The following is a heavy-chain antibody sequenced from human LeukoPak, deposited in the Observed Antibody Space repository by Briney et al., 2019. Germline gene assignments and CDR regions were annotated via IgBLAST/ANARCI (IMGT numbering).Heavy chain of an antibody. CDR3: ARDFGSGREEGWFDP. V-gene: IGHV4-34*01. CDR2: INHTGST. J-gene: IGHJ5*02. D-gene: IGHD3-3*01. CDR1: GGSFSSYY. Sequence: PSETLSLTCAVYGGSFSSYYWSWIRQPPGKGLEWIGEINHTGSTKYNPSLKSRVSISVDTSKNQFSLRLTSVTAADTAVYYCARDFGSGREEGWFDPWGQGTLVTVSS.